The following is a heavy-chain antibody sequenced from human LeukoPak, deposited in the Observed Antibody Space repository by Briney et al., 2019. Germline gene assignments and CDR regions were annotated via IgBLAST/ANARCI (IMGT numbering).Heavy chain of an antibody. CDR1: GFTFSNYA. CDR2: ITGSGGIT. V-gene: IGHV3-23*01. D-gene: IGHD3-9*01. Sequence: PGGSLRLSCVAPGFTFSNYAMSWVRQAPGKGLEWVSAITGSGGITYYADSVKGRFTISRDNSKNTLYLQMNSLRAEDTAVYYCAKWGDYGVLTGYYDPDYWGQGTLVTVSS. J-gene: IGHJ4*02. CDR3: AKWGDYGVLTGYYDPDY.